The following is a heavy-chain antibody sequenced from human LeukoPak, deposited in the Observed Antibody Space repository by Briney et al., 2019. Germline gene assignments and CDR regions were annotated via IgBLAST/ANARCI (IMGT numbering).Heavy chain of an antibody. J-gene: IGHJ3*02. CDR3: VQEGPRGLAFDI. Sequence: GGSLRLSCEASGVTFSSYVMSWVRQAPGKGPEGVSGISGSGGGTYYADSVKGRFAISRDNSTNTLYLQMNSLRAEDTAVYYCVQEGPRGLAFDIWGQGTKVTVSS. CDR2: ISGSGGGT. V-gene: IGHV3-23*01. CDR1: GVTFSSYV.